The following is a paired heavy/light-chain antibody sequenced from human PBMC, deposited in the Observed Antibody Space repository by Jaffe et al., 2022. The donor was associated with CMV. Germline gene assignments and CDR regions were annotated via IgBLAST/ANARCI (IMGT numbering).Heavy chain of an antibody. CDR3: ASYCSGGSCYSQDGFTLDY. V-gene: IGHV1-69*09. CDR2: IIPILGIA. Sequence: QVQLVQSGAEVKKPGSSVKVSCKASGGTFSSYAISWVRQAPGQGLEWMGRIIPILGIANYAQKFQGRVTITADKSTSTAYMELSSLRSEDTAVYYCASYCSGGSCYSQDGFTLDYWGQGTLVTVSS. D-gene: IGHD2-15*01. J-gene: IGHJ4*02. CDR1: GGTFSSYA.
Light chain of an antibody. Sequence: DIQMTQSPSAMSASVGDRVTITCRASQGISNYLAWFQQKPGKVPKRLIYAASSLQSGVPSRFSGSGSGTEFTLTISSLQPEDFATYYCLQHNSYRWTFGQGTKVEIK. V-gene: IGKV1-17*03. CDR2: AAS. CDR1: QGISNY. CDR3: LQHNSYRWT. J-gene: IGKJ1*01.